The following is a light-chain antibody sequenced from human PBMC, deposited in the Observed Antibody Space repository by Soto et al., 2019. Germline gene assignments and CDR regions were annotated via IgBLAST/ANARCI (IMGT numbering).Light chain of an antibody. CDR3: SSYTSSSTLYV. CDR2: DVN. CDR1: SSDVGAYNY. Sequence: QSALTQPASVSGSPGQSITISCTGTSSDVGAYNYVSWYQQHPGKAPKLMIYDVNNRPSGVSNRSSGSKSGSTASLTISGLQAEDEADYYCSSYTSSSTLYVFGTGTKLTVL. J-gene: IGLJ1*01. V-gene: IGLV2-14*01.